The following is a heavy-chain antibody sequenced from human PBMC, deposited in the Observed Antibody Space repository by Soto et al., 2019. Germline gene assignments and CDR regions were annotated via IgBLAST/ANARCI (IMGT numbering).Heavy chain of an antibody. D-gene: IGHD3-22*01. Sequence: ASETLSLTCTVSGGSISSYYWSWIRQPPGKGLEWIGYISYSGSTNYNPSLKSRVTISVDTSKNQFSLKLSSVTAADTAVYYCASQKGHYVSSGYYLVYYFDYWGQGTLVTVSS. V-gene: IGHV4-59*08. CDR1: GGSISSYY. J-gene: IGHJ4*02. CDR3: ASQKGHYVSSGYYLVYYFDY. CDR2: ISYSGST.